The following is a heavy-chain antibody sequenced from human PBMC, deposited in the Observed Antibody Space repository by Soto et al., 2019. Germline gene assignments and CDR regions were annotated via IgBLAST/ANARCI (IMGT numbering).Heavy chain of an antibody. Sequence: ASVKVSCKASGYTFTSYDINWVRQATGQGLEWMGWMNPNSGNTGYAQKFQGRVTMTRNTSISTAYMELSSLRSEDTAVYYCARGHITTGGFQHWGQGTLVTVSS. CDR3: ARGHITTGGFQH. CDR2: MNPNSGNT. CDR1: GYTFTSYD. V-gene: IGHV1-8*01. J-gene: IGHJ1*01. D-gene: IGHD7-27*01.